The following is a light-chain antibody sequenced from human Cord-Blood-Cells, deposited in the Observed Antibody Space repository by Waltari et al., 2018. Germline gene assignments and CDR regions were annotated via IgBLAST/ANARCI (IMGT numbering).Light chain of an antibody. CDR2: AAS. CDR3: QQYYSYLRT. J-gene: IGKJ1*01. CDR1: QGISSY. V-gene: IGKV1-8*01. Sequence: AIRMTQSPSSLSASTGDRVTITCRASQGISSYLAWYQQKPGKAPKLLIYAASTLQSGVPSRFSGSGYGTDFTLTISCLQSEDFATYYCQQYYSYLRTFGQGTKVEIK.